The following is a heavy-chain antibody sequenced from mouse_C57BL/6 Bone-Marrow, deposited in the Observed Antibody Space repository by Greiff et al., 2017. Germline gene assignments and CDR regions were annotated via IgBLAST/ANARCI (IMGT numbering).Heavy chain of an antibody. CDR1: GYTFTSYW. V-gene: IGHV1-69*01. CDR3: ARVYYDYSWFAY. Sequence: QVQLQQPGAELVMPGASVKLSCKASGYTFTSYWMHWVKQRPGQGLEWIGEIDPSDSYTNYNHKFKGKSTLTVDKSSSTAYMQLSSLTSEDSAVYYCARVYYDYSWFAYWGQGTLVTVSA. J-gene: IGHJ3*01. D-gene: IGHD2-4*01. CDR2: IDPSDSYT.